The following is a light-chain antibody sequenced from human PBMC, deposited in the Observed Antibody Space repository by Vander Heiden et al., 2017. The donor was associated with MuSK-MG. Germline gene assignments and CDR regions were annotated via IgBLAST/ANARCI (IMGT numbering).Light chain of an antibody. J-gene: IGKJ3*01. CDR1: QSVSSS. V-gene: IGKV3-11*01. Sequence: EIVLTQSPATLSLCQGERATVSCRSGQSVSSSLASYQQKPVKAPRLLIYDASTCVTGIPARFSRSGSGTDFTLILISREPEDFTVYYCLCRSTWAPSFGPGTNVNI. CDR2: DAS. CDR3: LCRSTWAPS.